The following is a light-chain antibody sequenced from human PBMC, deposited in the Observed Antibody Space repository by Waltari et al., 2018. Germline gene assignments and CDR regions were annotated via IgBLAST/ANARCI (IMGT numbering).Light chain of an antibody. CDR1: SGSIASNY. CDR2: KDN. Sequence: NFMLTQPHSVSESPGKTVTISCTCSSGSIASNYVPWYQQRPGSSPTTVIYKDNQRPSGVPDRFSGSIDSSSNSASLTISGLKTEDEADYYCQSYDSSNWVFGGGTKLTVL. V-gene: IGLV6-57*01. CDR3: QSYDSSNWV. J-gene: IGLJ3*02.